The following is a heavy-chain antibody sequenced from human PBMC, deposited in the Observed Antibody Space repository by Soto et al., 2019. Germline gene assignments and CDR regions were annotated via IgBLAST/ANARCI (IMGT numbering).Heavy chain of an antibody. D-gene: IGHD3-10*01. J-gene: IGHJ4*02. CDR3: ARAHNYDGSGSQLDY. CDR1: GGSISSNSYY. V-gene: IGHV4-31*03. Sequence: SETLSLTCTVSGGSISSNSYYWSWIRQHPGKGLEWIGYISYSGSTYYNPSLKSRVTISVDTSKNQFSLKLSSVTAADTAVFYCARAHNYDGSGSQLDYWGRGTLVTVSS. CDR2: ISYSGST.